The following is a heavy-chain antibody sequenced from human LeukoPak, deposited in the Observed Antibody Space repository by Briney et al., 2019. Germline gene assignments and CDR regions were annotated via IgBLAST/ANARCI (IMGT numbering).Heavy chain of an antibody. Sequence: PGGSLRLSCAASGFIFSSYAMNWVRQAPGKGLEWVSTISGDGYSTYYADSVKGRFTISRDNSKSTLYLQMNSLRAEDTAVYYCAKDLGIVVVTASDYWGQGTLVTVSS. CDR3: AKDLGIVVVTASDY. D-gene: IGHD2-21*02. J-gene: IGHJ4*02. CDR1: GFIFSSYA. V-gene: IGHV3-23*01. CDR2: ISGDGYST.